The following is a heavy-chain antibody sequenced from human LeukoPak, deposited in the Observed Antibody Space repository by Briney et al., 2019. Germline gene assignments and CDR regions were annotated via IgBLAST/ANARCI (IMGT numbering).Heavy chain of an antibody. CDR1: GGSFSGYS. V-gene: IGHV4-34*01. Sequence: PSETLSLTSAVYGGSFSGYSWSWIRQPPGKGLDWIGVINHSGSTNYNPSLKSRVTISVDTSKNQFSLKLSSVTAADTAVYYCARAPGYYDSSGSAFDIWGQGTMVTVSS. CDR2: INHSGST. CDR3: ARAPGYYDSSGSAFDI. J-gene: IGHJ3*02. D-gene: IGHD3-22*01.